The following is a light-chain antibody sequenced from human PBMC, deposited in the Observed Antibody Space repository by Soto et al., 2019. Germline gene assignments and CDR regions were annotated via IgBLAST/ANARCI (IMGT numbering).Light chain of an antibody. J-gene: IGKJ4*01. Sequence: DIQMTQFPSSLSASLVGRVTITFWASQSISRYLKWYQQRPGKAPKFLIYAASTLQSGVPPRFSGSGFGTEFTLIISDLQPEDFATYYCQHSHSIQLTFGGGTKVDIK. CDR1: QSISRY. CDR2: AAS. CDR3: QHSHSIQLT. V-gene: IGKV1-39*01.